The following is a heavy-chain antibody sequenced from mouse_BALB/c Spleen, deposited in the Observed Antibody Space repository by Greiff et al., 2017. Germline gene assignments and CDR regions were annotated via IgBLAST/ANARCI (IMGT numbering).Heavy chain of an antibody. D-gene: IGHD2-3*01. Sequence: VKLVESGPGLVQPSQSLSITCTVSGFSLTSYGVHWVRQSPGKGLEWLGVIWSGGSTDYNAAFISRLSISKDNSKSQVFFKMNSLQADDTAIYYCATIYDGYYPYAMDYWGQGTSVTVSS. CDR1: GFSLTSYG. V-gene: IGHV2-4-1*01. CDR3: ATIYDGYYPYAMDY. J-gene: IGHJ4*01. CDR2: IWSGGST.